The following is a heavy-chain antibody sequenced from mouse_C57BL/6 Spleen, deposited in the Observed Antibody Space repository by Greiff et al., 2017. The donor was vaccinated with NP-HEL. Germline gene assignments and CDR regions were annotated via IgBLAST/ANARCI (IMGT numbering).Heavy chain of an antibody. CDR3: AREEGSSGYVEENYAMDY. Sequence: VKLLESGAELARPGASVKLSCKASGYTFTSYGISWVKQRTGQGLEWIGEIYPRSGNTYYNEKFKGKATLTADKSSSAAYMELRSLTSEDSAVYFCAREEGSSGYVEENYAMDYWGQGTSVTVSS. J-gene: IGHJ4*01. CDR1: GYTFTSYG. D-gene: IGHD3-2*02. V-gene: IGHV1-81*01. CDR2: IYPRSGNT.